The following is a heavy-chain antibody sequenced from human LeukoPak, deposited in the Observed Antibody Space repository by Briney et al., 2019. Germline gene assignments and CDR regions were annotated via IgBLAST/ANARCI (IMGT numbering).Heavy chain of an antibody. D-gene: IGHD5-18*01. CDR3: ARVYSYGSLDAFDI. CDR2: MNPNSGNT. CDR1: GYTFTSYD. Sequence: ASVKVSCKASGYTFTSYDINWVRQATGQGLEWMGWMNPNSGNTGYAQKFQGRVSMTRNTSISTAYMELSSLRSEDTAVYYCARVYSYGSLDAFDIWGQGTMVTVSS. V-gene: IGHV1-8*01. J-gene: IGHJ3*02.